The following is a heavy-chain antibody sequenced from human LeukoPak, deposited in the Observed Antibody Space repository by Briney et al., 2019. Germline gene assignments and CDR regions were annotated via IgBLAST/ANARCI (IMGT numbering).Heavy chain of an antibody. Sequence: GGPLRLSCAASGFMFSDYQMRWLRQAPGQGLEWGSYISAGGSTIYYADSVKGRFTISRDNAKNSLYLQMNSLRGEVTAVYYRAREPGYNSPFDFWGQGTLVTVSS. CDR1: GFMFSDYQ. V-gene: IGHV3-11*01. J-gene: IGHJ4*02. D-gene: IGHD5-24*01. CDR2: ISAGGSTI. CDR3: AREPGYNSPFDF.